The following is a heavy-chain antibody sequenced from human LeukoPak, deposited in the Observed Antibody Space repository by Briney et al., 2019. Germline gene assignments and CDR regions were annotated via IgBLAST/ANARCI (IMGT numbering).Heavy chain of an antibody. CDR1: GDSIRSYY. CDR3: TGGNYDFWTGHPNWFDP. V-gene: IGHV4-59*01. J-gene: IGHJ5*02. CDR2: IHYSGST. D-gene: IGHD3-3*01. Sequence: PSETLSLTCTVSGDSIRSYYWSWIRQPPGKGLEWIGYIHYSGSTNYNTSLKSRITLSVDTSKNQFSLKLSSVTAADTAVYYCTGGNYDFWTGHPNWFDPWGQGTLVTVSS.